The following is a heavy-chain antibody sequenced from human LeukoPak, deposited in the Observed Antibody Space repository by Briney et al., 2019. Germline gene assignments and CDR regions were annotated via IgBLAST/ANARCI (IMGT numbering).Heavy chain of an antibody. CDR2: ISGSAHST. CDR1: GFTFSSYA. Sequence: GGSLRLSCAASGFTFSSYAMSWVRQAPGKGQEWVSAISGSAHSTTYADSVKGRFTISRDNSKSTLYLQMNSLRAEDTALYYCAKKGTSSSDISASRSRADYLDYWGQGTLVTVSS. D-gene: IGHD1-26*01. CDR3: AKKGTSSSDISASRSRADYLDY. V-gene: IGHV3-23*01. J-gene: IGHJ4*02.